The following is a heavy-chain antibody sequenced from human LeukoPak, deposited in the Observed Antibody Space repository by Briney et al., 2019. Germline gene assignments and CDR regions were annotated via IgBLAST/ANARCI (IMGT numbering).Heavy chain of an antibody. D-gene: IGHD6-13*01. CDR3: AKDRAGGSVWYAFDP. J-gene: IGHJ5*02. V-gene: IGHV3-23*01. Sequence: GGSLRLSCAASGFTFSSYAMSWVRQAPGKGLEWVSVISFSGGSTDYADSVKGRFTISRDNSKNTLYLQMDSLRPDDTAVYYCAKDRAGGSVWYAFDPWGQGTLVTVSS. CDR1: GFTFSSYA. CDR2: ISFSGGST.